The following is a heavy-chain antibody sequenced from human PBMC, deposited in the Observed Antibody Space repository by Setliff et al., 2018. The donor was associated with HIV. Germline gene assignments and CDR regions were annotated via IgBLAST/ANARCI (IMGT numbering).Heavy chain of an antibody. CDR3: VRRVGGRGYYFDY. D-gene: IGHD3-10*01. CDR2: IYPDDSET. CDR1: GFNFRTSW. V-gene: IGHV5-51*01. Sequence: GESPKISCQGSGFNFRTSWIGWVRQMPGKGLEWMGIIYPDDSETRYSPSFQGQVTMSADKSITTAYLQWTSLKASDTAMYYCVRRVGGRGYYFDYWGQGTPVTVSS. J-gene: IGHJ4*02.